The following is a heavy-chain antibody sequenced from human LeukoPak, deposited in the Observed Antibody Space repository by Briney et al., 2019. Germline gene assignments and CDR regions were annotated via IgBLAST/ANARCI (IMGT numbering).Heavy chain of an antibody. D-gene: IGHD3-9*01. CDR3: ARVGGLLTPRYYFDY. CDR2: IYHSGST. CDR1: GGSISSSSYY. J-gene: IGHJ4*02. Sequence: SETLSLTCTVSGGSISSSSYYWSWIRQPPGKGLEWIGYIYHSGSTYYNPSLKSRVTISVDRSKNQFSLKLSSVTAADTAVYYCARVGGLLTPRYYFDYWGQGTLVTVSS. V-gene: IGHV4-30-2*01.